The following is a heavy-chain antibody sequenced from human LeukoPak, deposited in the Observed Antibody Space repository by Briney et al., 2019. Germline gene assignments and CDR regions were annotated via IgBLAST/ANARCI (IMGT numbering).Heavy chain of an antibody. CDR3: ARGVRDIVVVPAAIDAFDI. CDR2: ISGYSGDT. Sequence: GASVKVSCKVSGYTFTSFGISWVRQAPGQGLEWMGWISGYSGDTKYAQKLQGRVTTTTDPSTSTAYMELRSLRSDDTAVYYCARGVRDIVVVPAAIDAFDIWGQGTMVTVSS. V-gene: IGHV1-18*01. J-gene: IGHJ3*02. CDR1: GYTFTSFG. D-gene: IGHD2-2*01.